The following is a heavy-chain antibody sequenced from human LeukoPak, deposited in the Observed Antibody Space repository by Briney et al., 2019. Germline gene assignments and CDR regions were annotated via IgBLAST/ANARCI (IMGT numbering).Heavy chain of an antibody. CDR2: IDWDDDK. CDR3: ARTRTTGTTIYFDY. V-gene: IGHV2-70*04. D-gene: IGHD1-1*01. CDR1: GFSLSTTTMR. J-gene: IGHJ4*02. Sequence: SGPTLVKPPQTLTLTCTFSGFSLSTTTMRVSWIRQPPGKALEWLARIDWDDDKFYSTSLKTRLTISKDTSKNQVVLTMTNMDPVDTATYYCARTRTTGTTIYFDYWDQGALVTVSS.